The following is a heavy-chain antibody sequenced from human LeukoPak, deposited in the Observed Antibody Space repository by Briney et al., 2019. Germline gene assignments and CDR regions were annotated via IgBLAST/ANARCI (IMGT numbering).Heavy chain of an antibody. Sequence: ASVKVSCKASGDTFSSYAISWVRQAPGQGLEWMGRIIPILAIANYAQKFQDRVTITADKSPSTAYMELNSLKSEDTAVYYCAREGAPGPHDYWGQGTLVTVSS. D-gene: IGHD1-14*01. J-gene: IGHJ4*02. V-gene: IGHV1-69*04. CDR1: GDTFSSYA. CDR3: AREGAPGPHDY. CDR2: IIPILAIA.